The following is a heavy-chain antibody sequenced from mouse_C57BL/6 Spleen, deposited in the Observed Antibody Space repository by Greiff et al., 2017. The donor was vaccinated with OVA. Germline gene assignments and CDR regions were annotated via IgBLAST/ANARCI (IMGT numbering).Heavy chain of an antibody. V-gene: IGHV1-26*01. CDR3: ARSKLGPDYYAMDD. CDR1: GYTFTDYY. D-gene: IGHD4-1*01. Sequence: EVQLQQSGPELVKPGASVKISCKASGYTFTDYYMNWVKQSHGKSLEWIGDINPNNGGTSYNQKFKGKATLTVDKSSSTAYMELRSLTSEDSAVYYCARSKLGPDYYAMDDWGQGTSVTVSS. CDR2: INPNNGGT. J-gene: IGHJ4*01.